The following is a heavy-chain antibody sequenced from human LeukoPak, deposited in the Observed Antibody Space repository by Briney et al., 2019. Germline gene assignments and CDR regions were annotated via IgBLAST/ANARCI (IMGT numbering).Heavy chain of an antibody. CDR1: GFTFSSYA. Sequence: GGSLRLSCAASGFTFSSYAMNWVRQAPGKGLEWVSAISGSGGSTNYADSVKGRFTISRDNAKNSLYLQMNSLRVEDTAVYYCARAHNWKYGTFDYWGQGTLVTVSS. V-gene: IGHV3-23*01. CDR2: ISGSGGST. J-gene: IGHJ4*02. CDR3: ARAHNWKYGTFDY. D-gene: IGHD1-7*01.